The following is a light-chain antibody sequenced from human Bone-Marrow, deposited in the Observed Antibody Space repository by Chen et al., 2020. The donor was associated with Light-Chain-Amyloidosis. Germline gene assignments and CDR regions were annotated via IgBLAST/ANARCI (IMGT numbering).Light chain of an antibody. J-gene: IGLJ1*01. Sequence: QSALTQPASVSGSPGQPITISCNGTTGDVGSYNYASWYQQHPGKAPKVMIYAVSNRPSGVSNRCSGSKSGNTDSLTISGLQAEYEADYYCSSFTSSSSYVFGPGTKVTVL. CDR2: AVS. CDR1: TGDVGSYNY. CDR3: SSFTSSSSYV. V-gene: IGLV2-14*01.